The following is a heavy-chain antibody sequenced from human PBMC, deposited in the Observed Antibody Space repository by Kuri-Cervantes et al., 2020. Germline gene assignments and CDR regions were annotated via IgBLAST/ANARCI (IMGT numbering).Heavy chain of an antibody. CDR1: GFSLSTSGMC. V-gene: IGHV2-70*12. CDR2: IDWDDDK. CDR3: AHRRVGFSSSWYGDAFDI. J-gene: IGHJ3*02. Sequence: SGPTLVKPTQTLTLTCTSSGFSLSTSGMCVTWVRQPPGKALEWVALIDWDDDKYYNTSLKTRLTISKDTSKNQVVLTMTNMDPVDTATYYCAHRRVGFSSSWYGDAFDIWGQGTMVTVSS. D-gene: IGHD6-13*01.